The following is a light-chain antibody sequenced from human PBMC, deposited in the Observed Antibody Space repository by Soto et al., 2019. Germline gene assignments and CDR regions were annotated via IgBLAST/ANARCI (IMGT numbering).Light chain of an antibody. Sequence: QSALTQPASVSGSPGQSITISCTGTSSDVGNYNYVSWYQQYPGRVPKLLIYMVNNRASGVSNRFSGSKSGNTASLTISGLQAEDEADYFCTSPRTGSLYVFGTGTKLTVL. CDR1: SSDVGNYNY. CDR2: MVN. CDR3: TSPRTGSLYV. J-gene: IGLJ1*01. V-gene: IGLV2-14*01.